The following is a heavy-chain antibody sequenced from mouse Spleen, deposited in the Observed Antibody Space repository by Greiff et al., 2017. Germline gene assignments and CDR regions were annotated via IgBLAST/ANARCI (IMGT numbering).Heavy chain of an antibody. CDR2: IDPSDSYT. CDR1: GYTFTSYW. Sequence: QVQLQQPGAELVKPGASVKLSCKASGYTFTSYWMQWVKQRPGQGLEWIGEIDPSDSYTNYNQKFKGKATLTVDTSSSTAYMQLSSLTSEDSAVYYCARMVTEAMDYWGQGTSVTVSS. J-gene: IGHJ4*01. D-gene: IGHD2-10*02. CDR3: ARMVTEAMDY. V-gene: IGHV1-50*01.